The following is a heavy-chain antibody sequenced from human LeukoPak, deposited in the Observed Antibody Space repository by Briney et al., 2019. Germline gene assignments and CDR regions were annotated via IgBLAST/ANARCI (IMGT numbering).Heavy chain of an antibody. D-gene: IGHD3-22*01. V-gene: IGHV4-59*01. CDR2: IYYSEST. CDR1: GGSIRSYY. Sequence: PSETLSLTCTVSGGSIRSYYWSWIRQPPGKGLEWIAYIYYSESTNYNPSLKSRVTISVDTSKNQFSLKLSSVTAADTAVYYCTRGSIAYYYMDVWGKGTTVTISS. CDR3: TRGSIAYYYMDV. J-gene: IGHJ6*03.